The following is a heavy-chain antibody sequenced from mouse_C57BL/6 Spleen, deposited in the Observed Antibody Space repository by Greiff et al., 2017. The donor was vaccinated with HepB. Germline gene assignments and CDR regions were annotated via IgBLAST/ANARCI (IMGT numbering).Heavy chain of an antibody. CDR3: ARPDSGYYYYAMDY. V-gene: IGHV1-80*01. Sequence: VKLVESGAELVKPGASVKISCKASGYAFSSYWMNWVKQRPGKGLEWIGQIYPGDGDTNYNGKFKGKATLTADKSSSTAYMQLSSLTSEDSAVYFCARPDSGYYYYAMDYWGQGTSVTVSS. D-gene: IGHD3-2*02. CDR1: GYAFSSYW. CDR2: IYPGDGDT. J-gene: IGHJ4*01.